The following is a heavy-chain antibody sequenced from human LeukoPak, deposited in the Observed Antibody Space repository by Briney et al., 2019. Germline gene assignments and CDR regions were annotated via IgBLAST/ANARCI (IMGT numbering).Heavy chain of an antibody. Sequence: GGSLRLSCAASGFTFSNYWMSWVRQAPGKGLEWVANIKQDGSEKYYVDSVKGRFTISRDNAKNSLYLQMNSLRAEDTAVYYCARDDYGDSVWGQGTLVTVSS. V-gene: IGHV3-7*01. CDR2: IKQDGSEK. CDR3: ARDDYGDSV. D-gene: IGHD4-17*01. J-gene: IGHJ4*02. CDR1: GFTFSNYW.